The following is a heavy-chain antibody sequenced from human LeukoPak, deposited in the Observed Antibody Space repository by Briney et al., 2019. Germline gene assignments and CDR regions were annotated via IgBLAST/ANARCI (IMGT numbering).Heavy chain of an antibody. Sequence: GGSLRLSCVVSEFTFSSYAMSWVRQAPGKGLEWVSSVSSSSSYIYYADSVKGRFTISRGNAKNSLYLQMNSLRAEDTAVYYCARDKSSMASEYGMDVWGQGTTVTVSS. CDR1: EFTFSSYA. J-gene: IGHJ6*02. CDR3: ARDKSSMASEYGMDV. V-gene: IGHV3-21*01. CDR2: VSSSSSYI. D-gene: IGHD5-24*01.